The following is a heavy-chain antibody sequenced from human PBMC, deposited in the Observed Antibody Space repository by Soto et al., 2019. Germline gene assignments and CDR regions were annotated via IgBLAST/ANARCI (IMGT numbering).Heavy chain of an antibody. V-gene: IGHV3-30*03. D-gene: IGHD3-3*01. CDR2: ISYDGSNK. CDR3: VRGPADSMLRLLEWPYGDY. J-gene: IGHJ4*02. Sequence: QPGGSLRLSCAASGFTFSSYGMHWVRQAPGKGLEWVAVISYDGSNKYYADSVKGRFTISRDNSKNTLYLQMNSLRPEDTALYYCVRGPADSMLRLLEWPYGDYWGQGTLVTVSS. CDR1: GFTFSSYG.